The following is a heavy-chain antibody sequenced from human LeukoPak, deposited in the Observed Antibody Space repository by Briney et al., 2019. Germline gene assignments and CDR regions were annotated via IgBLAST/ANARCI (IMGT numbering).Heavy chain of an antibody. CDR1: GGSISSSSDF. J-gene: IGHJ3*02. Sequence: PSETLSLTCTVSGGSISSSSDFWGWIRQPPGRGLGWLGSIYYSGRTYNNPSLKSRVTISVDTSKNQFSLKLSSVTAADTAMYYCARDHSSGWYRGAFDIWGQGTRLTVSS. D-gene: IGHD6-19*01. CDR2: IYYSGRT. V-gene: IGHV4-39*07. CDR3: ARDHSSGWYRGAFDI.